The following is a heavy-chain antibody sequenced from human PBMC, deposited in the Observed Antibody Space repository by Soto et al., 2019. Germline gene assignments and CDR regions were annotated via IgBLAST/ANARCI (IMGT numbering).Heavy chain of an antibody. CDR1: GFTFSDYA. CDR2: VSHDGRNT. D-gene: IGHD6-19*01. CDR3: AKGGRQWLVTSDFNY. Sequence: VPLVESGGGVVQPGRSLRLSCAASGFTFSDYAMHWVRQAPGKGLEWVAVVSHDGRNTHYADSVKGRFTISRDSSXNTVSLEMTSLRAEDTAVYYCAKGGRQWLVTSDFNYWGQGALVTVSS. J-gene: IGHJ4*02. V-gene: IGHV3-30*18.